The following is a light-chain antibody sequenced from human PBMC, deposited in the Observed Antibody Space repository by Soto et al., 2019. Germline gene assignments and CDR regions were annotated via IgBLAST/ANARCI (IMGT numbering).Light chain of an antibody. Sequence: TVLTQSPGTLSLSPGERAALSCRASQSVSSDWLAWYQQKPGQPPRLLIYGASNRATGFPDRLSGSGSGTDFTLTTSRLEPEDFAFYFCQDYHGAPPTFGQGTMVEIK. J-gene: IGKJ1*01. CDR2: GAS. V-gene: IGKV3-20*01. CDR1: QSVSSDW. CDR3: QDYHGAPPT.